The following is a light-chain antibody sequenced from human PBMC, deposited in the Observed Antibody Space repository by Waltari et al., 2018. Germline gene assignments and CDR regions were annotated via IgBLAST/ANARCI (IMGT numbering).Light chain of an antibody. V-gene: IGLV2-23*02. CDR2: EVT. Sequence: QSGLTQPASVSGSPGQSITLSCTGTSPDFGNSILVPCYQQYPGKAPKLMVYEVTKRTSGVSDRFSGSKSGNTASLTISGLQSEDEADYYCCSYAGLGIYVFGTGTKVTVL. J-gene: IGLJ1*01. CDR3: CSYAGLGIYV. CDR1: SPDFGNSIL.